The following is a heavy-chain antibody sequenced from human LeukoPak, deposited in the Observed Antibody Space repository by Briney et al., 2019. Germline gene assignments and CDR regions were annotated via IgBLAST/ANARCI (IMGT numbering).Heavy chain of an antibody. Sequence: GGSLRLSCAASGFTVSSNYMSWVRQAPGKGLEWVSVIYSGGSTYYADSVKGGFTISRDNSKNTLYLQMNSLRAEDTAAYYCARGGGGGTFGGMDVWGQGTTVTVSS. D-gene: IGHD1-26*01. V-gene: IGHV3-53*01. J-gene: IGHJ6*02. CDR3: ARGGGGGTFGGMDV. CDR2: IYSGGST. CDR1: GFTVSSNY.